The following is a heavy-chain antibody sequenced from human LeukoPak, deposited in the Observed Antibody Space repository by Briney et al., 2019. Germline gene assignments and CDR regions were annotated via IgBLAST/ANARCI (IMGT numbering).Heavy chain of an antibody. CDR2: IYTSGST. Sequence: SETLSLTCTVSGGSISSGSYYWSWIRQPAGKGLEWIGRIYTSGSTNYNPSLKGRVTISVDTSKNQVVLTMTNMDPVDTATYYCEYVGGYSYGYAGTYWGQGTLVTVSS. V-gene: IGHV4-61*02. CDR3: EYVGGYSYGYAGTY. D-gene: IGHD5-18*01. CDR1: GGSISSGSYY. J-gene: IGHJ4*02.